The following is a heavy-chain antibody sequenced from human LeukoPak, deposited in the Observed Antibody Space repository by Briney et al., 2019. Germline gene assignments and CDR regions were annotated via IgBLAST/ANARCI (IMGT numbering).Heavy chain of an antibody. J-gene: IGHJ4*02. CDR3: AKPSRDFDSSGYSHFDY. V-gene: IGHV3-23*01. CDR2: ISGPGSST. Sequence: PGGSLRLSCAASGFTFSNYAMSWVRQAPGKGLEWVSTISGPGSSTSSADSVKGRFTISRDNSKNTLYLQMHSLRGEDTAIYYCAKPSRDFDSSGYSHFDYWGQGTLVTVSS. CDR1: GFTFSNYA. D-gene: IGHD3-22*01.